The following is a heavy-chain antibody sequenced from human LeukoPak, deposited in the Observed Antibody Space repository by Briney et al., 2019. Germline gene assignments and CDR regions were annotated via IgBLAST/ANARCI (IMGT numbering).Heavy chain of an antibody. J-gene: IGHJ6*02. CDR2: IKQDGSEK. Sequence: PGGSLRLSCAASGFTFSSYWMSWVRQAPGKGLEWVASIKQDGSEKYYVDSVKGRFTISRDNAKNSLYLQMNSLRAEDTAVYYCTSMREYYDFWSGSHYGMDVWGQGTTVTVSS. V-gene: IGHV3-7*01. CDR3: TSMREYYDFWSGSHYGMDV. D-gene: IGHD3-3*01. CDR1: GFTFSSYW.